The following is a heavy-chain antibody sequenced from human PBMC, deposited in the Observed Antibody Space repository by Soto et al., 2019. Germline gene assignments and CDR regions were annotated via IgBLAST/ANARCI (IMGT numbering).Heavy chain of an antibody. CDR1: GFTVSTNY. CDR3: LGHDYGAF. Sequence: EVQLVESGGGLVQPGGSLRPSCAASGFTVSTNYMTWVRQAPGKGLEWVSVIYSDGRTYYADSVKGRFTISRDNFKNTLFLQMHGLRAEDTAVYYCLGHDYGAFWGQGTLVTVSS. J-gene: IGHJ4*02. V-gene: IGHV3-66*01. CDR2: IYSDGRT.